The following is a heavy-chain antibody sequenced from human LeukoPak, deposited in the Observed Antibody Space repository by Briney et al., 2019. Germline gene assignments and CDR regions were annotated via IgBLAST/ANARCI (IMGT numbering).Heavy chain of an antibody. CDR3: ATPSGGSRRYFDY. V-gene: IGHV1-69*04. D-gene: IGHD3-16*01. CDR1: GGTFSSYA. CDR2: IIPIFGIA. J-gene: IGHJ4*02. Sequence: ASVKVSCKASGGTFSSYAISWVRQAPGQGLEWMGRIIPIFGIANYAQRFQGRVTITADKSTSTAYMELSSLRFEDTAGYYCATPSGGSRRYFDYWGQGTLVTVSS.